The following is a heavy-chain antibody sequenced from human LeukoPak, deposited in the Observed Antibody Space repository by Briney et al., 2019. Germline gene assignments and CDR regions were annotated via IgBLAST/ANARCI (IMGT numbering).Heavy chain of an antibody. V-gene: IGHV3-53*01. CDR1: GFTVSSNY. CDR3: ARLKGTTSVFDY. CDR2: IYSGGST. J-gene: IGHJ4*02. D-gene: IGHD4-17*01. Sequence: GGSLRLSCAASGFTVSSNYMSWVRQTPGKGLEWVSLIYSGGSTYYADSVKGRFTISRDNPKNTLYLQMNSLRAEDTAVYYCARLKGTTSVFDYWGQGTLVTVSS.